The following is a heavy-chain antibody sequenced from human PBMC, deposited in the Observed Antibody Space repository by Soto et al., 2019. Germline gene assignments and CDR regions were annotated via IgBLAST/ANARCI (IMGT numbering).Heavy chain of an antibody. CDR3: VRDRGYPDSFNI. CDR2: INSDGSTI. CDR1: GFNFGPFW. D-gene: IGHD3-10*01. J-gene: IGHJ3*02. V-gene: IGHV3-74*01. Sequence: GGSLRLSCAASGFNFGPFWMHWVRQAPGKGLVWVSHINSDGSTIVYADSVRGRFTISRDNAKSTLFLQMNSLRVEDTAVYYCVRDRGYPDSFNIWGQGTMVTVSS.